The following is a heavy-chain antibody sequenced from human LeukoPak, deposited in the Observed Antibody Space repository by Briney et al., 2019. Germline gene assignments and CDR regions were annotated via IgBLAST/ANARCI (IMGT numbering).Heavy chain of an antibody. D-gene: IGHD3-16*01. CDR1: SDSISSNNW. CDR2: IYHSGIT. Sequence: PSETLSLTCAVSSDSISSNNWWNWVRQPPGKGLGWIGEIYHSGITEYNPSLRSRVTISVDKSKNQFSLKLNSVTAADTAVYYCARHYGPWGQGTLVTVSS. J-gene: IGHJ5*02. CDR3: ARHYGP. V-gene: IGHV4-4*02.